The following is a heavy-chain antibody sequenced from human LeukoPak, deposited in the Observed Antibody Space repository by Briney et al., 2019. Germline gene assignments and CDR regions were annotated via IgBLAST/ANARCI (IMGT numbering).Heavy chain of an antibody. CDR1: GGSISSYY. J-gene: IGHJ6*03. Sequence: SETLSLTCTVSGGSISSYYWSWIRQPPGKGLEWIGYIYYSGSTNYNPSLKSRVTISVDTSKNQFSLKLSPVTAADTAVYYCARHLYYYYMDVWGKGTTVTVSS. CDR3: ARHLYYYYMDV. V-gene: IGHV4-59*08. CDR2: IYYSGST.